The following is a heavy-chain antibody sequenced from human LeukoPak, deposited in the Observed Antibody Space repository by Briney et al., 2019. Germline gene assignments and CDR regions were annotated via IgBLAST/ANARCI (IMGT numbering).Heavy chain of an antibody. CDR2: IWYGGSNK. J-gene: IGHJ4*02. V-gene: IGHV3-30*18. CDR1: GFTFSSYG. Sequence: GRALRLSCAASGFTFSSYGMHWVRQAPGKGLEWVAVIWYGGSNKYYADSVKGRFTISRDNSKNTLYLQMNSLRAEDTAVYYCAKGSSVTTSLDYWGQGTLVTVSS. CDR3: AKGSSVTTSLDY. D-gene: IGHD4-11*01.